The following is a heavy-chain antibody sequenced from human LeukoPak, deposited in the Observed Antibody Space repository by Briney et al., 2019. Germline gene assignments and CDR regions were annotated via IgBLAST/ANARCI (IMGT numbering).Heavy chain of an antibody. D-gene: IGHD5-24*01. CDR3: ARGGRWLQDADY. J-gene: IGHJ4*02. CDR1: GFTFSSYS. CDR2: ISSSSSYI. V-gene: IGHV3-21*01. Sequence: GGSLRLSCAASGFTFSSYSMNWVRQAPGKGLEWVSSISSSSSYIYYADSVKGRFTISGDNAKNSLYLQMNSLRAEDTAVYYCARGGRWLQDADYWGQGTLVTVSS.